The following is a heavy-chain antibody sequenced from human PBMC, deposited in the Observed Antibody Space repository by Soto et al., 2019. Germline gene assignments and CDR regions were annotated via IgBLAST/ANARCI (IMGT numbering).Heavy chain of an antibody. D-gene: IGHD6-19*01. Sequence: SETLSLTCTVSGASISSGDYYWGWIRQPPGRGLEWIGCISYSRSPYYNPSLTSRLTISVVTSQNQFSLKVSSVTAADTAVYYCVSGIAVTGNGNFDFWGQGSLVTVPS. CDR2: ISYSRSP. J-gene: IGHJ4*02. CDR1: GASISSGDYY. CDR3: VSGIAVTGNGNFDF. V-gene: IGHV4-30-4*01.